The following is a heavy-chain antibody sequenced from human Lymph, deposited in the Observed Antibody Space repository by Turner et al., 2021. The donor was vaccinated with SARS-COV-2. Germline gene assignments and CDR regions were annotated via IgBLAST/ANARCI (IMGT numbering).Heavy chain of an antibody. Sequence: VQLVESGGGVVQPGRSLRLSCAASGFTFSRYGMHWVRPAPGKGLEWVAVRWYDESNKYYADSVKGRFTITRDNSKNTLYLQMNSLRAEDTAVYYCARDVGLRFLEWLADLGGYFDYWGQGTLVTVSS. D-gene: IGHD3-3*01. V-gene: IGHV3-33*01. CDR2: RWYDESNK. J-gene: IGHJ4*02. CDR3: ARDVGLRFLEWLADLGGYFDY. CDR1: GFTFSRYG.